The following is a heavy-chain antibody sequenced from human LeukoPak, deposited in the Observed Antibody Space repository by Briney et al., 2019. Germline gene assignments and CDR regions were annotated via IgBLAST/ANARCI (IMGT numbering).Heavy chain of an antibody. Sequence: GGSLRLSCAASGFTFSSYEMNWVRQAPGKGLEWVSYISSSGSTIYYADSVKGRFTISRGNAKNSLYLQMNSLRAEDTAVYYCARGAPYYDILTGYAGTDYWGQGTLVTVSS. D-gene: IGHD3-9*01. CDR3: ARGAPYYDILTGYAGTDY. CDR1: GFTFSSYE. V-gene: IGHV3-48*03. CDR2: ISSSGSTI. J-gene: IGHJ4*02.